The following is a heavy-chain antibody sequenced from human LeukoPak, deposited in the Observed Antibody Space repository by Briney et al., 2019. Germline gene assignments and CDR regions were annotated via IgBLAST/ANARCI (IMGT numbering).Heavy chain of an antibody. CDR2: ISGSGGST. J-gene: IGHJ4*02. V-gene: IGHV3-23*01. CDR3: AKDVTVVPAAHFDY. D-gene: IGHD2-2*01. CDR1: GFTFSSYA. Sequence: GGSLRLSCAASGFTFSSYAMSWVRQAPGKGLEWLSAISGSGGSTYYADSVKGRFTISRDNSKNTLYLQMNSLRAEDTAVYYCAKDVTVVPAAHFDYWGQGTLVTVSS.